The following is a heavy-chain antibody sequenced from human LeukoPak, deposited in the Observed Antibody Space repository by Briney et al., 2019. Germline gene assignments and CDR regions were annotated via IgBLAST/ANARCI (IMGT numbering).Heavy chain of an antibody. CDR3: ARDGPSSSYDY. CDR1: GFTFSSYS. Sequence: GGSLRLSCAASGFTFSSYSMNWVRQAPGKGLGWVSSISSSSSYIYYADSVKGRFTISRDNAKNSLYLQMNSLRAEDTAVYYCARDGPSSSYDYWGQGTLVTVSS. CDR2: ISSSSSYI. V-gene: IGHV3-21*01. J-gene: IGHJ4*02. D-gene: IGHD6-13*01.